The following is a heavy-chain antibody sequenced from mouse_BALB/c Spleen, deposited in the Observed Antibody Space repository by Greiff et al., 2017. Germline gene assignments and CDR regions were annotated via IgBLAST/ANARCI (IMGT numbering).Heavy chain of an antibody. Sequence: QVHVKQSGAELVKPGASVKLSCKASGYTFTSYYMYWVKQRPGQGLEWIGEINPSNGGTNFNEKFKSKATLTVDKSSSTAYMQLSSLTSEDSAVYYCTRGYGNLYFDYWGQGTTLTVSS. CDR2: INPSNGGT. CDR1: GYTFTSYY. CDR3: TRGYGNLYFDY. V-gene: IGHV1S81*02. J-gene: IGHJ2*01. D-gene: IGHD2-10*02.